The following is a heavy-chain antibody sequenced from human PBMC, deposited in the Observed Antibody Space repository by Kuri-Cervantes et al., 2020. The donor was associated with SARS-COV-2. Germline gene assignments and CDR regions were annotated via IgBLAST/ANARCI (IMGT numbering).Heavy chain of an antibody. CDR3: ARRPGTYYYDSSGYPHWYFDL. CDR2: IYYSGST. Sequence: GSLRLSCTVSGGSISSSSYYWGWIRQPPGKGLEWIGSIYYSGSTNYNPSLKSRVTISVDTSKNQFSLKLSSVTAADTAVYYCARRPGTYYYDSSGYPHWYFDLWGRGTLVTVSS. CDR1: GGSISSSSYY. J-gene: IGHJ2*01. V-gene: IGHV4-39*07. D-gene: IGHD3-22*01.